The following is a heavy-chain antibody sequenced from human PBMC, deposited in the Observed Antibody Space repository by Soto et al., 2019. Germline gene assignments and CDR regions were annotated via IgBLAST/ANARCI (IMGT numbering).Heavy chain of an antibody. J-gene: IGHJ6*02. D-gene: IGHD6-6*01. CDR3: ARGHSSSYSYYYYYGMDV. CDR2: ISSSSSTI. CDR1: GFTFSSYS. Sequence: EVQLVESGGGLVQPGGSLRLSCAASGFTFSSYSMNWVRQAPGKGLEWVSYISSSSSTIYYADSVKGRFTISRDNAKNSLYLQMNSLRDEDTAVYYCARGHSSSYSYYYYYGMDVWGQGTTVTVSS. V-gene: IGHV3-48*02.